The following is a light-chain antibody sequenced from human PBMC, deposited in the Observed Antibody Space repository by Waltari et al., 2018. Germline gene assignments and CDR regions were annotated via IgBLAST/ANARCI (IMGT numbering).Light chain of an antibody. CDR2: GDS. CDR1: QSFSSRY. CDR3: QRYGSSFT. J-gene: IGKJ4*01. Sequence: EIVLTQSPATLSLSPGERATLSCRASQSFSSRYLAWHQQKPGQAPRLLSYGDSPRATGIPDRFSASGSVTDFTLTISRLEPEDFAVYYCQRYGSSFTFGGGTKVDIK. V-gene: IGKV3-20*01.